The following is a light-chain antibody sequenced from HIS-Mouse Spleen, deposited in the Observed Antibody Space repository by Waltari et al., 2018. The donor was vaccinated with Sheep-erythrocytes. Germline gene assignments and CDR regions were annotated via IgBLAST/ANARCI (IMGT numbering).Light chain of an antibody. CDR1: KLGAHY. J-gene: IGLJ3*02. Sequence: SYELTQPPSVSVSPGQTASITCPGAKLGAHYACWYQQKPGQSPVLVIYQDSKRPSGIPERFSGSNSGNTATLTISGTQAMDEADYYCQAWDSSTAWVFGGGTKLTVL. CDR3: QAWDSSTAWV. CDR2: QDS. V-gene: IGLV3-1*01.